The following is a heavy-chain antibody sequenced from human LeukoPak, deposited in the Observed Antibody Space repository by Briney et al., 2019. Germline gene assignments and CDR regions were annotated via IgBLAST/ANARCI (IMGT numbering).Heavy chain of an antibody. CDR1: GGSISSGGYY. D-gene: IGHD1-1*01. Sequence: SQTLSLTCTVSGGSISSGGYYWSWIRQHPGKGLEWIGYIYYSGSTYYNPSLKSRVTISVDTSKNQFSLKLSSVTAADTAVYYCARARSKYNWNDAGNWFDPWGQGTLVTVSS. J-gene: IGHJ5*02. CDR3: ARARSKYNWNDAGNWFDP. V-gene: IGHV4-31*03. CDR2: IYYSGST.